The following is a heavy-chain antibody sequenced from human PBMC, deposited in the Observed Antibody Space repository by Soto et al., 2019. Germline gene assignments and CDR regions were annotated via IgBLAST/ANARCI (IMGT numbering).Heavy chain of an antibody. D-gene: IGHD6-13*01. J-gene: IGHJ4*02. CDR2: ISSGSTT. CDR1: GFTFRSYS. Sequence: EVQVVESGGGLVQPGGSLRLSCAASGFTFRSYSMNWVRQAPGKGLKWVSYISSGSTTYYADSVKGRFTISRDNGKNSLYLQMSSLRDEDTAVYYCVRGIAADIPYYFDYWGQGTLVTVSS. CDR3: VRGIAADIPYYFDY. V-gene: IGHV3-48*02.